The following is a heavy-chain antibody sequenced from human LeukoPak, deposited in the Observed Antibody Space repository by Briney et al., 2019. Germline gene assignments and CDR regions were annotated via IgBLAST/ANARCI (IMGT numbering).Heavy chain of an antibody. Sequence: SVKVSCKASGGTFSSYAISWVRQAPGQGLEWMGGIIPIFGTANYAQKFQGRVTITTDESTSTAYMELSSLRSEDTAVYYCASLSDYYDSSGHRKGPWFDPWGQGTLDTVSS. CDR1: GGTFSSYA. J-gene: IGHJ5*02. D-gene: IGHD3-22*01. V-gene: IGHV1-69*05. CDR2: IIPIFGTA. CDR3: ASLSDYYDSSGHRKGPWFDP.